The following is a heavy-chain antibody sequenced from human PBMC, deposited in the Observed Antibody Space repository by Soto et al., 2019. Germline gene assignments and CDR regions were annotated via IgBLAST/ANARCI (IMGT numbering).Heavy chain of an antibody. D-gene: IGHD4-4*01. V-gene: IGHV4-59*01. Sequence: PSETLSLTCTVSGGSISSYYWSWIRQPPGKGLEWIGYIYYSGSTYYNPSLKSRVTISVDTSKNQFSLKLSSVTAADTAVYYCARDDGGTTVTFDYWGQGTLVTVSS. J-gene: IGHJ4*02. CDR2: IYYSGST. CDR3: ARDDGGTTVTFDY. CDR1: GGSISSYY.